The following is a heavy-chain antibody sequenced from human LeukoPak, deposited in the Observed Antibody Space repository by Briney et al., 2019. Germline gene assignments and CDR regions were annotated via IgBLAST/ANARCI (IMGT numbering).Heavy chain of an antibody. CDR2: IKPGGDNT. V-gene: IGHV1-46*01. Sequence: ASVKVSCKASGYTFTKSYIHWVRQAPGQRLEWMGLIKPGGDNTNYAQNFQGRVTMTGDTSARTVYMELSSLRSEDTAIYYCARIRDGYNDAYDIWGQGTVVTVPS. J-gene: IGHJ3*02. CDR1: GYTFTKSY. D-gene: IGHD5-24*01. CDR3: ARIRDGYNDAYDI.